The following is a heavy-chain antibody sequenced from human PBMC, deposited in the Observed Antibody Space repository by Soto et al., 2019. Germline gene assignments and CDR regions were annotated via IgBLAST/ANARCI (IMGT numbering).Heavy chain of an antibody. CDR3: ARGVGSSSWKGYYYGMDV. CDR2: IYHSGST. D-gene: IGHD6-13*01. V-gene: IGHV4-38-2*02. CDR1: GYSVSNDYL. J-gene: IGHJ6*02. Sequence: SATMSLTCTVAGYSVSNDYLWGLIRQPPGKGLEWIGSIYHSGSTYFNPSLKSRVTISVDTSKNQFSLKLSSVTATDTAVYYCARGVGSSSWKGYYYGMDVWGQGTTVTVSS.